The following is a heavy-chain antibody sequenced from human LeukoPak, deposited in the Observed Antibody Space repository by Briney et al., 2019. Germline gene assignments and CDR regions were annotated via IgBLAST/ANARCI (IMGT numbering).Heavy chain of an antibody. CDR1: GGSISSSSYY. V-gene: IGHV4-39*07. J-gene: IGHJ5*02. Sequence: PSETLSLTCTVSGGSISSSSYYWGWIRQPPGKGLEWIGSIYYSGSTYYNPSLKSRVTISVDTSKNQFSLKLSSVTAADTAVYYCAREVTMVQGGWFDPWGQGTLVTVSS. CDR3: AREVTMVQGGWFDP. CDR2: IYYSGST. D-gene: IGHD3-10*01.